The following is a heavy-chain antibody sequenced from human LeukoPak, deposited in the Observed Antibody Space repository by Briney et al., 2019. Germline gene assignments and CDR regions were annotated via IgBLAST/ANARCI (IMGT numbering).Heavy chain of an antibody. CDR2: INPSGCST. V-gene: IGHV1-46*03. J-gene: IGHJ4*02. D-gene: IGHD6-25*01. CDR3: ARGDRIAAAGY. CDR1: GYTFTSYY. Sequence: ASVKVSCKASGYTFTSYYMHWVRQAPGQGLEWMGVINPSGCSTSYAQKFQGRVTMTRDTSTSTVYMELSSLRSEDTAVYYCARGDRIAAAGYWGQGTLVTVSS.